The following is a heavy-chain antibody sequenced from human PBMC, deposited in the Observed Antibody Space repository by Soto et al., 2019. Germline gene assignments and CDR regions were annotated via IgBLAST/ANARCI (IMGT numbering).Heavy chain of an antibody. Sequence: SETLSLTCTVSGGSISSGGYYWSWIRQHPGKGLEWIGYIYYSGSTYHNPSLKSRVTISVDTSKNQFSLKLSSVTAADTAVYYCARGAYGETDYWGQGTLVTVSS. CDR2: IYYSGST. CDR1: GGSISSGGYY. D-gene: IGHD4-17*01. V-gene: IGHV4-31*03. J-gene: IGHJ4*02. CDR3: ARGAYGETDY.